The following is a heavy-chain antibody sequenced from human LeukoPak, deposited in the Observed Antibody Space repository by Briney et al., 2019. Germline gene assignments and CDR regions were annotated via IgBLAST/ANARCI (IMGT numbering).Heavy chain of an antibody. Sequence: GGSLRLSCAASGFTFSSYWMSWVRQAPGKGLEWVSYISSSSSTIYYADSVKGRFTISRDNAKNSLYLQMNSLRAEDTAVYYCARVPKWYDFWSGYSDALGIWGQGTMVTVSS. D-gene: IGHD3-3*01. V-gene: IGHV3-48*01. CDR3: ARVPKWYDFWSGYSDALGI. J-gene: IGHJ3*02. CDR1: GFTFSSYW. CDR2: ISSSSSTI.